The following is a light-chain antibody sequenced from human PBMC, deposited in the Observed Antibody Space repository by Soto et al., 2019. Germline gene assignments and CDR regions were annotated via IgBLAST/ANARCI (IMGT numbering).Light chain of an antibody. CDR2: RAS. CDR3: QQYNNWPYT. V-gene: IGKV3-15*01. J-gene: IGKJ2*01. Sequence: EIVMTQSPATLSVSPGGSATLSCRASQHVSSNFAWYRQKPGQAPTLLIYRASTRATGIPARFSGSGSGTELTLTSSSLQSEEFAVYYCQQYNNWPYTFGQGTKLEIK. CDR1: QHVSSN.